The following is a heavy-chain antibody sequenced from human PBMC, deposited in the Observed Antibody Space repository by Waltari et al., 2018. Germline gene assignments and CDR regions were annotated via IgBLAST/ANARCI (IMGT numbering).Heavy chain of an antibody. CDR2: IYYSGST. Sequence: QLQLQESGPGLVKPSETLSLTCTVSGGSISSSSYYWGWIRQPPGKGLEWIGSIYYSGSTYYNPSLKGRVTITMDTSASTAYMELSSLRSEDTAVYYCAREWELLPSGGMDVWGQGTTVTVSS. CDR3: AREWELLPSGGMDV. J-gene: IGHJ6*02. V-gene: IGHV4-39*02. CDR1: GGSISSSSYY. D-gene: IGHD1-26*01.